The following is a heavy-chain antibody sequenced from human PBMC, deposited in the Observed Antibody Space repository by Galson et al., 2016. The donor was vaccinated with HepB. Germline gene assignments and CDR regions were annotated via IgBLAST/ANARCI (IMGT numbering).Heavy chain of an antibody. CDR1: GGSISSSSYY. D-gene: IGHD1-26*01. V-gene: IGHV4-39*07. CDR2: IYFSGRT. Sequence: SETLSLTCTVSGGSISSSSYYWGWLRQPPGKGLEWIGSIYFSGRTYYSPSLKSRVTISLDTSNNQFSLKLKSVTAADTAVYYCARGHAANPGAPRVDYWGRGTLVTVSS. J-gene: IGHJ4*02. CDR3: ARGHAANPGAPRVDY.